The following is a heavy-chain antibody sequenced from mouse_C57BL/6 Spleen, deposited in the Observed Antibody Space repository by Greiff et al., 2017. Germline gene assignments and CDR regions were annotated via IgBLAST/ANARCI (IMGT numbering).Heavy chain of an antibody. D-gene: IGHD2-5*01. CDR2: IYPGDGDT. CDR1: GYAFSSSW. Sequence: QVQLQQSGPELVKPGASVKISCKASGYAFSSSWMNWVKQRPGKGLEWIGRIYPGDGDTNYNGKFKGKATLTADKSSSTAYMQLSSLTSEDSAVYFCATYYSNWDYAMDYWGQGTSVTVSS. J-gene: IGHJ4*01. CDR3: ATYYSNWDYAMDY. V-gene: IGHV1-82*01.